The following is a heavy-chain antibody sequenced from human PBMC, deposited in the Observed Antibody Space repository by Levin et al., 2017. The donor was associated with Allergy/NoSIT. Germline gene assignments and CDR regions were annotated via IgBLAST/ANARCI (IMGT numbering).Heavy chain of an antibody. CDR3: ARDLGSSLEDF. D-gene: IGHD1-1*01. CDR2: IKQDGSEK. V-gene: IGHV3-7*04. CDR1: GFTFSSYW. J-gene: IGHJ4*02. Sequence: GGSPRLSCAASGFTFSSYWMSWVRQAPGKGLEWVGNIKQDGSEKYCVDSVKGRFTISRDNAKNSLFLQMNSLRAEDTAVYYCARDLGSSLEDFWGQGTLVTVSS.